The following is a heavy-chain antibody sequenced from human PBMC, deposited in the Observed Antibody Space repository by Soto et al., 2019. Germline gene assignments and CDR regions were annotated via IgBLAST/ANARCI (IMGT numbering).Heavy chain of an antibody. CDR1: GFTFSSYW. V-gene: IGHV3-74*01. Sequence: EVQLVESGGGLVQPGGSLRLSCAASGFTFSSYWMHWFRQAPGKGLVWVSRLNSDGSSTSYADSVKGRFTISREKGKNTLYLQMNSLGAEDTAVYYCVRTSLVVAAATREDYWGQGTLFTVSS. CDR2: LNSDGSST. CDR3: VRTSLVVAAATREDY. D-gene: IGHD2-15*01. J-gene: IGHJ4*02.